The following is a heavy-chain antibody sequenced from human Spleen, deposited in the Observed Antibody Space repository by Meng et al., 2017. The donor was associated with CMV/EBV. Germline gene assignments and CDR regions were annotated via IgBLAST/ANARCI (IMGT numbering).Heavy chain of an antibody. Sequence: ASVKVSCKASGYTFTGYYMHWVRQAPGQGLEWMGWINPNSGGSNYAQKFQGRVTMTRDTSISTAYMELSRLRSDDTAVYYCARDQVIYNWILGSMDVWGQGTTVTVSS. CDR1: GYTFTGYY. D-gene: IGHD1-1*01. CDR3: ARDQVIYNWILGSMDV. V-gene: IGHV1-2*02. CDR2: INPNSGGS. J-gene: IGHJ6*02.